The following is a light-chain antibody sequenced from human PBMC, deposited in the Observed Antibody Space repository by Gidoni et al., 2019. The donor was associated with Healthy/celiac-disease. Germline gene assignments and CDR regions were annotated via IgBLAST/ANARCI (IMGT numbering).Light chain of an antibody. V-gene: IGKV1-39*01. CDR3: QQSYSTPLFT. J-gene: IGKJ3*01. CDR2: AAS. Sequence: IHMTQSPSSLSASVGDRVTITCRASQSISSYLNWYQQKPGKAPQPLIYAASSLQSGVPSRFSGSGAGTEVTLTISSLQHEEFVTYYCQQSYSTPLFTFGRGTKVDIK. CDR1: QSISSY.